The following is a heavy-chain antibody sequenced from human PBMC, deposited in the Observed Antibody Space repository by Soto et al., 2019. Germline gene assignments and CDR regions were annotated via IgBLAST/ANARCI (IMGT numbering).Heavy chain of an antibody. Sequence: QITLKESGPPLVKPTQTLTLTCTFSGFSLSTSGVGVGWIRQPPGKALEWLALIYWDDDKRYSPSLKSRLTITKHTCKSQVVLIMTNMDPVDTATYYCAHMDPAYPYDSASGCFDYWGQGTLVTVSS. V-gene: IGHV2-5*02. J-gene: IGHJ4*02. D-gene: IGHD3-10*01. CDR1: GFSLSTSGVG. CDR2: IYWDDDK. CDR3: AHMDPAYPYDSASGCFDY.